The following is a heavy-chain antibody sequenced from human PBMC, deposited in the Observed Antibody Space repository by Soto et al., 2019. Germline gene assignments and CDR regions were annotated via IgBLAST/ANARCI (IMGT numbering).Heavy chain of an antibody. CDR3: GTGEGFDY. J-gene: IGHJ4*02. D-gene: IGHD3-10*01. V-gene: IGHV3-30*03. Sequence: GGSLRLSCAASGFSFSSFGMHWVRQAPGKGLEWVALISSDGSNKYYADSVKGRFTISRDNSRNTLYLQMNSLRAEDTAVYYCGTGEGFDYWGQGALVTVSS. CDR1: GFSFSSFG. CDR2: ISSDGSNK.